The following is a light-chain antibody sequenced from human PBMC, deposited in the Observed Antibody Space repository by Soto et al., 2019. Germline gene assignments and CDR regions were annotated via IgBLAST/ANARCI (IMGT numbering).Light chain of an antibody. J-gene: IGLJ1*01. CDR1: SSDVGGYIY. V-gene: IGLV2-14*01. CDR2: DVT. CDR3: SSYTTSSSYV. Sequence: QSALTQPASVSGCPGQSITISCTGTSSDVGGYIYVSWYQQHPGKAPKLMIYDVTSRPSGVSYRFSGSKSGNTASLTISGLQAEDEADYYCSSYTTSSSYVFGTGTKLTVL.